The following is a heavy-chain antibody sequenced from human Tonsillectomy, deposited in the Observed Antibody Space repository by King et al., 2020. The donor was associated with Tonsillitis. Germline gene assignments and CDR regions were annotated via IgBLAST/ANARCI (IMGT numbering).Heavy chain of an antibody. D-gene: IGHD1-1*01. CDR1: GFSFSDYG. V-gene: IGHV3-30*02. J-gene: IGHJ4*02. CDR3: VRRGPIRTTAGYYSDY. Sequence: VQLVESGGGVVQPGGSLRLSCAASGFSFSDYGMHWVRQAPGKGLEWVAFIRYSGSDTYYADSVKGRFTISRDNSKNTLSLQMNSLRAEDTAVYYCVRRGPIRTTAGYYSDYWGQGTLVTVSS. CDR2: IRYSGSDT.